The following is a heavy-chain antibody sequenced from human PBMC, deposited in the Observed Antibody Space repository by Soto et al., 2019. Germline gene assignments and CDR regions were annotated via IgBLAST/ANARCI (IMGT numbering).Heavy chain of an antibody. Sequence: VGSLRLSCTVSGFTFDNYAMSWVRQAPGKGLEWISGINWNGASAGYADSVKGRFTISRDNAKNSLYLQMNSLRAEDTALYYCARGLNKAALSFEYWGQGTLVTVSS. CDR2: INWNGASA. J-gene: IGHJ4*01. CDR1: GFTFDNYA. D-gene: IGHD6-25*01. V-gene: IGHV3-20*04. CDR3: ARGLNKAALSFEY.